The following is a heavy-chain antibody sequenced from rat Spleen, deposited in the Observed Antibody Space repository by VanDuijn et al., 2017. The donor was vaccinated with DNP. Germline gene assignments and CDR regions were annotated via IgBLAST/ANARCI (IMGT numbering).Heavy chain of an antibody. CDR1: GFTFSDYN. V-gene: IGHV5-7*01. CDR3: AFSWGSTSYAFTY. J-gene: IGHJ3*01. D-gene: IGHD1-2*01. Sequence: EVQLVESGGNLVQPGRSLKLSCAASGFTFSDYNMAWVRQAPKKSLEWVATISFDGTGTYYRDSVKGRFTISRDNAKSTLYLQMDSLRSEDTATYYCAFSWGSTSYAFTYWGQGTLVTVSS. CDR2: ISFDGTGT.